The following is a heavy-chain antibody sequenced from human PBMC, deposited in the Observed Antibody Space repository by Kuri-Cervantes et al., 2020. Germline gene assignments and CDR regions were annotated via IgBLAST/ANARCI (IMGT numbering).Heavy chain of an antibody. CDR2: IYYSGST. D-gene: IGHD5-12*01. CDR1: GGSISSGGYY. Sequence: LRLSCTVSGGSISSGGYYWSWIRQHPGKGLEWIGYIYYSGSTYYNPSLKSRVTISVDTSKNQFSLKLSSVTAADTAVYYCARDLPQAFMKWLRVSGPDAFDIWGQGTMVTVSS. CDR3: ARDLPQAFMKWLRVSGPDAFDI. V-gene: IGHV4-31*03. J-gene: IGHJ3*02.